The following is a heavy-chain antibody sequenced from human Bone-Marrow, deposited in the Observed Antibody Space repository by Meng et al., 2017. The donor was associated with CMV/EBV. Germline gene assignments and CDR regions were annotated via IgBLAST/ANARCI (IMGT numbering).Heavy chain of an antibody. CDR2: MNPNSGNT. CDR3: ARVARPTLFYDFWSGYYGGGYYYGMDV. V-gene: IGHV1-8*01. J-gene: IGHJ6*01. D-gene: IGHD3-3*01. CDR1: GYTFTGYD. Sequence: ASVKVSCKASGYTFTGYDINWVRQATGQGLEWMGWMNPNSGNTGYAQKFQGRVTMTRNTSISTAYMELSSLRSEDTAVYYCARVARPTLFYDFWSGYYGGGYYYGMDVWGQGTTVTVSS.